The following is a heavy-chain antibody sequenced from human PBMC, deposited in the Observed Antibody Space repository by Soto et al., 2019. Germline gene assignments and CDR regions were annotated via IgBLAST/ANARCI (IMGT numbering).Heavy chain of an antibody. CDR1: GFTFSDHY. CDR3: ARRGSSSAWHACSDP. Sequence: EVQRVESGGGLVQPGGSLRLSCAASGFTFSDHYMDWVRQAPGKGLEWVGRTRNKANSYTTEYAASVKGRFTISRDDSKKSLCLLIYRLKSEHQAAYYCARRGSSSAWHACSDPWGQGTLVTVSS. CDR2: TRNKANSYTT. D-gene: IGHD6-19*01. J-gene: IGHJ5*02. V-gene: IGHV3-72*01.